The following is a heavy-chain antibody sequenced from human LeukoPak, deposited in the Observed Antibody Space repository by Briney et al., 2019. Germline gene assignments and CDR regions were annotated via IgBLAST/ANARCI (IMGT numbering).Heavy chain of an antibody. CDR3: ARDSGYDRGYFDL. CDR2: INTDGSRT. CDR1: GFTFSNFW. J-gene: IGHJ2*01. V-gene: IGHV3-74*01. D-gene: IGHD5-12*01. Sequence: GGSLRLSCAASGFTFSNFWMHWVRQAPEMGLVWVSRINTDGSRTNSVKGRFTISRDNAKNSLYLQMNSLGAEDTAVYYCARDSGYDRGYFDLWGRGTLVTVSS.